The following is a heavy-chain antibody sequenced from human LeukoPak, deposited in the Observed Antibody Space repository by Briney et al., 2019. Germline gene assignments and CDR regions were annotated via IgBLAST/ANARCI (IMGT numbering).Heavy chain of an antibody. CDR2: IYHSGST. D-gene: IGHD4-17*01. J-gene: IGHJ5*02. CDR3: ARYGDSSVGNWFDP. V-gene: IGHV4-38-2*01. CDR1: GYSISSGYY. Sequence: SETLSLTCAVSGYSISSGYYWVWIRQPPGKVLEWIGSIYHSGSTYYNPSLKSRVTISVDTSKNQLSLKLSSVTAVDTAVYYCARYGDSSVGNWFDPWGQGTLVTVSS.